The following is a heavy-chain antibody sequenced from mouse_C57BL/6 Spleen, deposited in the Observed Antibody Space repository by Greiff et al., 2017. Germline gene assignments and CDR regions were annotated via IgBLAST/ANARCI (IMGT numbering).Heavy chain of an antibody. Sequence: EASGVDFSRYWMSWVRRAPGKGLEWIGEINPDSSTINYAPSLKDKFIISRDNAKNTLYLQMSKVRSEDTALYYCASEEVTTTFAYWGQGTLVTVSA. V-gene: IGHV4-1*01. D-gene: IGHD2-2*01. CDR3: ASEEVTTTFAY. J-gene: IGHJ3*01. CDR2: INPDSSTI. CDR1: GVDFSRYW.